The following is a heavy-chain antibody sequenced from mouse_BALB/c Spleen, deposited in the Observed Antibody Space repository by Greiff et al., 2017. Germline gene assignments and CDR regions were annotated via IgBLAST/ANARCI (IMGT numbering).Heavy chain of an antibody. CDR1: GFTFSSYA. CDR2: ISSGGSYT. J-gene: IGHJ3*01. D-gene: IGHD3-2*01. Sequence: EVMLVESGGGLVKPGGSLKLSCAASGFTFSSYAMSWVRQSPEKRLEWVAEISSGGSYTYYPDTVTGRYTISRDNAKNTLYLEMSSLRSEDTAMYYCARDQDSSGYAWFAYWGQGTLVTVSA. V-gene: IGHV5-9-4*01. CDR3: ARDQDSSGYAWFAY.